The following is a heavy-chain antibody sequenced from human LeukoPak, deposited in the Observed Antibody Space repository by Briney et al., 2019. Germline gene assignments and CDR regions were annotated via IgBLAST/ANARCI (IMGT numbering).Heavy chain of an antibody. D-gene: IGHD3-10*02. CDR2: INPNIGGT. J-gene: IGHJ1*01. V-gene: IGHV1-2*02. CDR3: AAVVLGEPRYRGTEYFQH. CDR1: GYTFTGYY. Sequence: ASVKVSCKAFGYTFTGYYMHWVRQAPGQGLEWMGWINPNIGGTEYAQKFQGRVTMTRDTSISTLYMDLSRLTSDDTAVYYCAAVVLGEPRYRGTEYFQHWGRGTVVAVSS.